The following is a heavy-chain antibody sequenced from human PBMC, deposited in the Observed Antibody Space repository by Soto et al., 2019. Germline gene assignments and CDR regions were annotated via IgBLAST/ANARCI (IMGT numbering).Heavy chain of an antibody. V-gene: IGHV4-59*11. CDR1: GDSISSHY. CDR3: ARTLSIASRQFDS. D-gene: IGHD6-6*01. J-gene: IGHJ4*02. CDR2: VYYTGDT. Sequence: PSETLSLTCTVSGDSISSHYWSWVRQPPGKGLEWIAYVYYTGDTNYNPPLKSRVTISMDTSRNQFSLELSSVTAADTAVYSCARTLSIASRQFDSWGQGTLVTVSS.